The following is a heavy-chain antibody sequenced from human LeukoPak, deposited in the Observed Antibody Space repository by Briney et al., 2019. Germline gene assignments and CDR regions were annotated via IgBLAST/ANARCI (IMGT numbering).Heavy chain of an antibody. V-gene: IGHV3-33*01. J-gene: IGHJ4*02. CDR1: GFTFSTYG. CDR2: IRSDGSSE. D-gene: IGHD2-15*01. CDR3: ARYCSGGTCYVGLI. Sequence: GGSLRLSCVASGFTFSTYGTHWVRQAPGKGLEWVAVIRSDGSSEYHADSVKGRFIISRDNSKNTLYLQMNSLGAEDTAMYYCARYCSGGTCYVGLIWGQGTLVTVSS.